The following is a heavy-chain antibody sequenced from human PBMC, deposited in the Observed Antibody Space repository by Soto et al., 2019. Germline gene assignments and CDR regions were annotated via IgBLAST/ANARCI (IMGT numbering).Heavy chain of an antibody. CDR2: IDSDGSST. CDR1: GFTFRSYW. V-gene: IGHV3-74*01. Sequence: EVQLVESGGGLVQPGGSLRLSCAASGFTFRSYWMHWVRQVPGKGLVWVSRIDSDGSSTNYADSVKGRFTISRDNAKNTVYLQMNSLRTEDTGVYSCASPVAAAGTELYFYGLDAWGQGTTVTVSS. D-gene: IGHD6-25*01. J-gene: IGHJ6*01. CDR3: ASPVAAAGTELYFYGLDA.